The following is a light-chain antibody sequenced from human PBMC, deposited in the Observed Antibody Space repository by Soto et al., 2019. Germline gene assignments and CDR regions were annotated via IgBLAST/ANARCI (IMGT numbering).Light chain of an antibody. Sequence: EIVLTQSPGTLSLSPGERATISSRASQSVSSSYLAWYQQNRGQAPRLLIYGASSRAPGIPDRFGGSGSGTDFTLTISRLEPEDFAVYYCQQYGSSRWTFGQGTKVDIK. V-gene: IGKV3-20*01. J-gene: IGKJ1*01. CDR2: GAS. CDR3: QQYGSSRWT. CDR1: QSVSSSY.